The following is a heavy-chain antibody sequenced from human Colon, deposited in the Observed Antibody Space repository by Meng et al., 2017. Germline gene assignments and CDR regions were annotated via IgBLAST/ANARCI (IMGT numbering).Heavy chain of an antibody. CDR1: GFTFFTYI. Sequence: GSLRLSCEAFGFTFFTYIFSWVRQAPGEGLEWVASIDGSSRNLYYADSVRGRFTISRDNSKNSLYLQMNNLRADDTGVYYCAREDFYYYGLDLWGRGSTVTVSS. CDR2: IDGSSRNL. CDR3: AREDFYYYGLDL. V-gene: IGHV3-21*01. J-gene: IGHJ6*02.